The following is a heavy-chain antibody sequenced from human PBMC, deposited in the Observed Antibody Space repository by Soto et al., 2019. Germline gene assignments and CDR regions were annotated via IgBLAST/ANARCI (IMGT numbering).Heavy chain of an antibody. V-gene: IGHV4-59*01. CDR2: VYYTGTT. Sequence: SETLSLTCTVSGGSIGSYHWSWVRQPPGKGLEWIASVYYTGTTNYNPSLGSRVTISIDAPENQISLKLTSVTAADTAFYYCARDTVLTGMFDFWGQGTLVTSPQ. J-gene: IGHJ4*02. CDR1: GGSIGSYH. CDR3: ARDTVLTGMFDF. D-gene: IGHD4-17*01.